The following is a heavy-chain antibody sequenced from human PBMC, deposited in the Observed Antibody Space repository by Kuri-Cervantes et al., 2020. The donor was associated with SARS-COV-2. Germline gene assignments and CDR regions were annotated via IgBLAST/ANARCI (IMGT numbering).Heavy chain of an antibody. V-gene: IGHV4-39*01. J-gene: IGHJ4*02. CDR1: GGSISSGGYD. CDR2: IYYDGRT. Sequence: SETLSLTCTVSGGSISSGGYDWGWIRQPPGKGLEFIGTIYYDGRTYYNTSLKSRVTISVDTSKNQFSLKLSSVTAADTAVYYCARHDYWGQGTLVTVSS. CDR3: ARHDY.